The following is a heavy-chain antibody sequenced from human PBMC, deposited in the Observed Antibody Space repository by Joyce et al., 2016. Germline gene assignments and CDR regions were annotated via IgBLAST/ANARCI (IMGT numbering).Heavy chain of an antibody. J-gene: IGHJ4*02. CDR1: GYTFANYW. CDR3: SGHRAGSSSSEFDF. D-gene: IGHD6-19*01. V-gene: IGHV5-51*01. CDR2: IYPGDSDT. Sequence: EVQLVQSGAEVKKPGESLTISCKASGYTFANYWISWVRQMPGKGLEWMGVIYPGDSDTTYSPSFRGQVTISVDKSINSAYLQWSSLKASDTAIYYCSGHRAGSSSSEFDFWGQGTLVTVSS.